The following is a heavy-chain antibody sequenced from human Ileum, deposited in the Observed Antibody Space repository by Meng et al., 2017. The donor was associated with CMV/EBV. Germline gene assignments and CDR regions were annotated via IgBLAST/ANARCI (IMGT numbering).Heavy chain of an antibody. CDR3: ARQAGTY. J-gene: IGHJ4*02. CDR2: IKQDGSEK. Sequence: GGSLRLSCAASGFTFSESWMRWVRQAPGKGLECVANIKQDGSEKYYVDSVKGRFTISRDNAKNSLYLQMNSLRAEDTAVYYCARQAGTYWGQGTLVTVSS. V-gene: IGHV3-7*01. D-gene: IGHD6-13*01. CDR1: GFTFSESW.